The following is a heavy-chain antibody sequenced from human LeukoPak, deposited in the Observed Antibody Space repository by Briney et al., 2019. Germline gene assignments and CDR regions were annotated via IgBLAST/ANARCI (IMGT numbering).Heavy chain of an antibody. CDR2: INHSGST. V-gene: IGHV4-34*01. CDR1: GGSFSGYY. Sequence: SETLSLTCAVYGGSFSGYYWSWTRQPPGKGLEWIGEINHSGSTNYNPSLKSRVTISVDTSKNQFSLKLSSVTAADTAVYYCARFSRITMVRGTFDYWGQGTLVTVSS. J-gene: IGHJ4*02. CDR3: ARFSRITMVRGTFDY. D-gene: IGHD3-10*01.